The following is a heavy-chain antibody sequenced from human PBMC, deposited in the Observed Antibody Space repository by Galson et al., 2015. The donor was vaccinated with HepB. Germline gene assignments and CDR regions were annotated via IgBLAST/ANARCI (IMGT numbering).Heavy chain of an antibody. J-gene: IGHJ3*02. CDR3: AKSGYCSGGSCDAFDI. D-gene: IGHD2-15*01. CDR1: GFTFDDYA. V-gene: IGHV3-9*01. Sequence: SLRLSCAASGFTFDDYAMHWVRQAPGKGLEWASGISWNSGSIGYADSVKGRFTISRDNAKNSLYLRMNSLRAEDTPLYYCAKSGYCSGGSCDAFDIWGQGTMVTVSS. CDR2: ISWNSGSI.